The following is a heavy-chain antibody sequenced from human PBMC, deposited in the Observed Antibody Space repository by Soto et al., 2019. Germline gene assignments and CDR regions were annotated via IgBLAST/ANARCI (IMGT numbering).Heavy chain of an antibody. Sequence: EVQLVESGGGLLQPGESLRLSCAASGFTVSISYMSWVRQAPGKGLEWVSTIYRDGSTYYADSVEGRFTISRDNSKKALYLQMISLRAEDTATYYCAIGKGIGWYESSDYWGQGTLVTVSS. CDR1: GFTVSISY. D-gene: IGHD6-19*01. CDR2: IYRDGST. J-gene: IGHJ4*02. V-gene: IGHV3-53*01. CDR3: AIGKGIGWYESSDY.